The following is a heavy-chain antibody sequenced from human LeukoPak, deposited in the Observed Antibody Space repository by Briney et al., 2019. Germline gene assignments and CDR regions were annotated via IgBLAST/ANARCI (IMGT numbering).Heavy chain of an antibody. D-gene: IGHD3-3*01. J-gene: IGHJ4*02. Sequence: PGGSLRLSCAASGFTFSSYAMTWVRQAPGKGLEWVSVISDNGDTAYYADSVKGRFTISRDNSKNTLYLQMNSLRAEDTAVYYCAKEIQLYYDFWSGYRPLDYWGQGTLVTVSS. V-gene: IGHV3-23*01. CDR3: AKEIQLYYDFWSGYRPLDY. CDR2: ISDNGDTA. CDR1: GFTFSSYA.